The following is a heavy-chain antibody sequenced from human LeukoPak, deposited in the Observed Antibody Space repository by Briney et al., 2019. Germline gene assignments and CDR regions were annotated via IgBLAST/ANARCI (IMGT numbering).Heavy chain of an antibody. V-gene: IGHV4-39*01. CDR1: GGSITSSSYY. CDR2: VYYSGST. J-gene: IGHJ4*02. Sequence: SETLSLTCTVSGGSITSSSYYWGWIRQPPGTGLEWIGSVYYSGSTYYNPSLKSRVTISVDTSNNQFSLKLSSVTAPDTALYYCTRFVAARRIVDYWGQGTLVTVSS. CDR3: TRFVAARRIVDY. D-gene: IGHD6-6*01.